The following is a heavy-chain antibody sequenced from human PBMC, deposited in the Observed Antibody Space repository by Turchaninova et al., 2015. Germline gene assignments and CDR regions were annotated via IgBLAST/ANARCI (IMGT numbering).Heavy chain of an antibody. Sequence: QVQLVQSGAEVKKPGASVKVSCKVSGDTFNRFDINWVRQATGQGLGWRGGMNPNSDNTGYGQKFQDRVTFSRDTTISTADMELSSLTSEDTAMYYCARVAGSVDYWGQGALVTVSS. V-gene: IGHV1-8*03. CDR1: GDTFNRFD. D-gene: IGHD1-26*01. J-gene: IGHJ4*02. CDR2: MNPNSDNT. CDR3: ARVAGSVDY.